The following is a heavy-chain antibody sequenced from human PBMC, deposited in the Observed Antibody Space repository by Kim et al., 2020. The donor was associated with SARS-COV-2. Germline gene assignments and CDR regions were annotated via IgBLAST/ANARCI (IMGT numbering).Heavy chain of an antibody. CDR1: GYSFTSYW. CDR3: ARLERRGVTTIDESYYYYGMDV. D-gene: IGHD4-4*01. V-gene: IGHV5-51*01. J-gene: IGHJ6*02. Sequence: GESLKISCKGSGYSFTSYWIGWVRQMPGKGLEWMGIIYPGDSDTRYSPSFQGQVTISADKSISTAYLQWSSLKASDTAMYYCARLERRGVTTIDESYYYYGMDVWGQGTTVTVSS. CDR2: IYPGDSDT.